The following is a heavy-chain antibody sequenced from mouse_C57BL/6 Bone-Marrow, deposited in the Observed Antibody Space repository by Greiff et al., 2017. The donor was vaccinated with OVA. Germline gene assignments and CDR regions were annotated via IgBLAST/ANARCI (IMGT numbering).Heavy chain of an antibody. CDR1: GYTFTDYE. V-gene: IGHV1-15*01. D-gene: IGHD1-1*01. CDR2: IDPETGGT. CDR3: TRVPIYYYGSSSFDY. Sequence: VQLQQSGAELVRPGASVTLSCKASGYTFTDYEMHWVKQTPVHGLEWIGAIDPETGGTASNQKFKGKAILTADKSSSTAYMELRSLTSEDSAVYYCTRVPIYYYGSSSFDYWGQGTTLTVSS. J-gene: IGHJ2*01.